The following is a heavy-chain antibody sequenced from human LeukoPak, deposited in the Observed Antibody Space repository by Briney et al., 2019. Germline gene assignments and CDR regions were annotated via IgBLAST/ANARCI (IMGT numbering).Heavy chain of an antibody. CDR3: ARYSSTRNFDY. CDR1: GYSISSGYY. CDR2: IYHTGIT. J-gene: IGHJ4*02. V-gene: IGHV4-38-2*02. Sequence: SETLSLTCTVSGYSISSGYYRGWIRQPPGKGLEWIATIYHTGITYYNPSLKSRVTISVDTSKNQFSLKLSSVTAADTAVYYCARYSSTRNFDYWGQGTLVTVSS. D-gene: IGHD6-13*01.